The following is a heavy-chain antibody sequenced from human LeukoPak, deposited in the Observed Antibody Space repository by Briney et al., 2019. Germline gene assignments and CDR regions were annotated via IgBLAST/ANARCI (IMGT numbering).Heavy chain of an antibody. V-gene: IGHV4-39*01. CDR1: GGSITSNIYY. CDR2: LYYTGST. Sequence: RPSETLSLTCTVSGGSITSNIYYLGWIRQPPGKGLEWIGSLYYTGSTYYNPSLKSRVTISVDTSKNQVSLKLTSVTAADTAVYYCARAPDIMYAFDIWGQGTVVTVSS. J-gene: IGHJ3*02. CDR3: ARAPDIMYAFDI. D-gene: IGHD5/OR15-5a*01.